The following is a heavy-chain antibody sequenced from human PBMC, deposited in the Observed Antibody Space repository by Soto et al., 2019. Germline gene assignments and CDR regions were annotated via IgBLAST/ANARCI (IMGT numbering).Heavy chain of an antibody. Sequence: GGSLRLSCAASGFTFSNYAMTWVRQAPGEGPEWISTVNNGGGGTYYADSVKGRFTISRDNSKNTLYLQVSSLRAEDTAVYYCAKERLGRGIDYWGQGILVTVSS. CDR3: AKERLGRGIDY. V-gene: IGHV3-23*01. CDR2: VNNGGGGT. CDR1: GFTFSNYA. D-gene: IGHD3-10*01. J-gene: IGHJ4*02.